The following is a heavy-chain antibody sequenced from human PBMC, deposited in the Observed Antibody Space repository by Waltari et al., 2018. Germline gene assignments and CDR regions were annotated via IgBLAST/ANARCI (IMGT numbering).Heavy chain of an antibody. CDR3: ARIARLNAFDI. J-gene: IGHJ3*02. V-gene: IGHV3-48*01. CDR2: MSSSSSTI. Sequence: EVQLVESGGGLVQPGGSLRLSCAASGFPFSSYSMNWVRQAPGKGLEWVSYMSSSSSTIYYADSVKGRFTISRDNAKNSLYLQMNSLRAEDTAVYYCARIARLNAFDIWGQGTMVTVSS. CDR1: GFPFSSYS. D-gene: IGHD6-25*01.